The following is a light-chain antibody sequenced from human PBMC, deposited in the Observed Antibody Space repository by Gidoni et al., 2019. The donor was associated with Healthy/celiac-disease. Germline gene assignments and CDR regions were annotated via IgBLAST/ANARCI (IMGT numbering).Light chain of an antibody. J-gene: IGKJ4*01. Sequence: DIQLTQSPSSLSASVGDRVTTTCRASQSISSYLNWYQQQPGKAPKLLIYAASSLQSGVQSRFSGSGSGTDFTLTISSLQPEDFATYYCQQSYSTPVTFGGGTKVEIK. CDR1: QSISSY. CDR2: AAS. V-gene: IGKV1-39*01. CDR3: QQSYSTPVT.